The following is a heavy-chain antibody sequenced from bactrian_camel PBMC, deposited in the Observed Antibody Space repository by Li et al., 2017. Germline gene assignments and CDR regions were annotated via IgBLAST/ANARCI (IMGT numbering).Heavy chain of an antibody. CDR2: IYTLGGVT. D-gene: IGHD2*01. CDR1: GTTYSTGT. V-gene: IGHV3S54*01. Sequence: QVQLVESGGGSVQAGGSLRLSCAASGTTYSTGTMGWFRQVPGKEREGVAAIYTLGGVTYYSGSVQGRFTISQEYAKNLVYLQMNSLKPEDTAVYYCAADFRRGGGPDPGACDYNTWGQGTQVTVS. J-gene: IGHJ4*01. CDR3: AADFRRGGGPDPGACDYNT.